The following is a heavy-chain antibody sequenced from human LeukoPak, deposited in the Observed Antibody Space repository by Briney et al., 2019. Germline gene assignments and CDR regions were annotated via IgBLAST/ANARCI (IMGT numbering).Heavy chain of an antibody. J-gene: IGHJ4*02. CDR1: GYTFTSYY. D-gene: IGHD3-16*01. CDR2: INPSVGST. Sequence: ASLKVSCKASGYTFTSYYMHWVPQAPGQGLEWMGIINPSVGSTSYAQKFQGRVTMTRDTSTSQGYIERSSLRSANTPVYYCARDLWGSTDYWGQGTLVTVSS. CDR3: ARDLWGSTDY. V-gene: IGHV1-46*03.